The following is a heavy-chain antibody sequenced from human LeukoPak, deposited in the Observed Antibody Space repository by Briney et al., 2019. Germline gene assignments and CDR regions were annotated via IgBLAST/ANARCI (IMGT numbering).Heavy chain of an antibody. CDR3: ARDSPTPPVAYDFWSGYYPDAFDI. V-gene: IGHV3-74*01. J-gene: IGHJ3*02. D-gene: IGHD3-3*01. Sequence: GGSLRLSCAASGFTFSSYWMHWVRQAPGKGLVWVSRINTDGSSTSYADSVKGRFTISRDNAKNTLYLQMNSLRAEDTAVYYCARDSPTPPVAYDFWSGYYPDAFDIWGQGTMVTVSS. CDR2: INTDGSST. CDR1: GFTFSSYW.